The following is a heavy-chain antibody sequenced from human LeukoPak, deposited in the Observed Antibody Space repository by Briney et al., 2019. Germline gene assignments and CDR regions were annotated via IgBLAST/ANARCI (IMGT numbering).Heavy chain of an antibody. J-gene: IGHJ6*02. CDR2: GST. V-gene: IGHV3-23*01. D-gene: IGHD6-13*01. CDR3: AKGRIAAAGLYYYYGMDV. Sequence: GSTYYADSVKGRFTISRDNSKNTLYLQMNSLRAEDTAVYYCAKGRIAAAGLYYYYGMDVWGQGTTVTVSS.